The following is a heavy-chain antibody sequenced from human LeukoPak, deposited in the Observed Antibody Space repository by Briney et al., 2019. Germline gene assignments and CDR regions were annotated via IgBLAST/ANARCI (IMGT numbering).Heavy chain of an antibody. CDR1: GFTVSSTC. D-gene: IGHD5-12*01. J-gene: IGHJ4*02. CDR2: IYSSGSI. CDR3: ARGASDTVTTGIDY. V-gene: IGHV3-66*01. Sequence: PGGSLRLSCVASGFTVSSTCMSWVRQAPGKGLEWVSTIYSSGSIYYADFVKGRFTISRENFKNTLYLQMNSLRAEDTAVYYCARGASDTVTTGIDYWGQGTLVTVSS.